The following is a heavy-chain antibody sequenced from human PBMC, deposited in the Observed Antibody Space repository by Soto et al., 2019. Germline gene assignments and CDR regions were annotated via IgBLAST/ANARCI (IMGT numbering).Heavy chain of an antibody. V-gene: IGHV1-18*04. D-gene: IGHD1-26*01. CDR2: ISAYNGNT. Sequence: ASVKVSCKASGYTFTSYGISWVRQAPGQGLEWMGWISAYNGNTNYAQKLQGRVTMTTDTSTSTAYMELRSLRSDDTAVYYCARGRDTTRIYGLVVSDPGTWVTVSS. CDR3: ARGRDTTRIYGLVV. CDR1: GYTFTSYG. J-gene: IGHJ6*02.